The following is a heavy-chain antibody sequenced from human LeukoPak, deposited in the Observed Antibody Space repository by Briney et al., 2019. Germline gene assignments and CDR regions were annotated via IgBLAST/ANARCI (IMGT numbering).Heavy chain of an antibody. Sequence: GGSLRLSCAASGFTFSSYAMSWVRQAPGKGLEWVSTISGSGGNTYYADSVRGRFTISRDNSKNTLYLQMNTLRPEDTAVYYRAKEEAFSSSWTDYWGQGTLVTVSS. V-gene: IGHV3-23*01. CDR2: ISGSGGNT. J-gene: IGHJ4*02. D-gene: IGHD6-13*01. CDR3: AKEEAFSSSWTDY. CDR1: GFTFSSYA.